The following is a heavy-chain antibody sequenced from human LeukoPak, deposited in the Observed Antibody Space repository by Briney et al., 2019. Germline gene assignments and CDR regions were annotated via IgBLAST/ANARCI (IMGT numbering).Heavy chain of an antibody. CDR1: GFTFSSYS. Sequence: KSGGSLRLSCAASGFTFSSYSMNWVRQAPGKGLEWVSSISSSSSYIYYADSVKGRFTISRDNAKNSLYLQMNSLRAEDTAVYYCARDFRGVRGFDYWGQGTLVTVS. J-gene: IGHJ4*02. CDR3: ARDFRGVRGFDY. CDR2: ISSSSSYI. V-gene: IGHV3-21*01. D-gene: IGHD3-10*01.